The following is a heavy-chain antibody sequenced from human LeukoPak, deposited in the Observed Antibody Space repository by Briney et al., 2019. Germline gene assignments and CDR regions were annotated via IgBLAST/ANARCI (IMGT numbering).Heavy chain of an antibody. CDR1: GFTFSSYW. CDR3: ASGRRITIFGVVNTNNWFDP. CDR2: IKQDGSEK. Sequence: RAGGSLRLSCAASGFTFSSYWMSWVRQAPGKGLEWVANIKQDGSEKYYVDSVKGRFTISRDNAKNSLYLQMNSLRAEDTAVYYCASGRRITIFGVVNTNNWFDPWGQGTLVTVSS. J-gene: IGHJ5*02. D-gene: IGHD3-3*01. V-gene: IGHV3-7*01.